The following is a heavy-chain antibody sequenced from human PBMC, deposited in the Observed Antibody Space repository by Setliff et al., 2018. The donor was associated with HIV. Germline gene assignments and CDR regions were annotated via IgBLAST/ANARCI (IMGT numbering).Heavy chain of an antibody. J-gene: IGHJ4*02. D-gene: IGHD2-15*01. CDR3: ARGPDCSGGSCYLGFDY. CDR1: GFTFSSYT. CDR2: ISGSGGNT. V-gene: IGHV3-23*01. Sequence: PGGSLRLSCAASGFTFSSYTMSWVRQAPGKGLEWVSGISGSGGNTDYADSVKGRFIISRDSSKNTLYLQMTSLRAEDTAVYFCARGPDCSGGSCYLGFDYWGQGTLVTVSS.